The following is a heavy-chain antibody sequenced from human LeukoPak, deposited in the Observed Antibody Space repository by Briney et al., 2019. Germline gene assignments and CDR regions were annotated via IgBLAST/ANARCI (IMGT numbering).Heavy chain of an antibody. CDR3: VIALNSVGYHGMDF. D-gene: IGHD2-21*01. CDR1: VDSASSNRVS. V-gene: IGHV6-1*01. CDR2: TYYRSKWYD. Sequence: SQTLSRTSAMPVDSASSNRVSSSWIRQSPSRGLEWLGRTYYRSKWYDDYAVSVNSRMTINTDTSKNQFSLQLNSVTPEDTAVYYYVIALNSVGYHGMDFWGQGNLVTVSS. J-gene: IGHJ4*02.